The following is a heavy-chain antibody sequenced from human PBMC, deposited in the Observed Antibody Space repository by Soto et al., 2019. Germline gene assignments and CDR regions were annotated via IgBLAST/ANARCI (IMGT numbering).Heavy chain of an antibody. CDR3: ARLSPRRVVRGVMGPPDY. D-gene: IGHD3-10*01. J-gene: IGHJ4*02. CDR1: GVSISSSSYY. CDR2: IYYSGST. Sequence: SETLSLTCTVSGVSISSSSYYWGWIRQPPGKGLEWIGSIYYSGSTYYNPSLKSRVTISVDTSKNQFSLKLSSVTAADTAVYYCARLSPRRVVRGVMGPPDYWGQGTLVTVSS. V-gene: IGHV4-39*01.